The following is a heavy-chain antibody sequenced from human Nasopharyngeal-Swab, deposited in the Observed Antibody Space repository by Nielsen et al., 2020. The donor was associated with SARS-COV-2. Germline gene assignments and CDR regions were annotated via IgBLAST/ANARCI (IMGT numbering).Heavy chain of an antibody. J-gene: IGHJ1*01. CDR3: AKQLGIAVAGIAEYFQH. D-gene: IGHD6-19*01. Sequence: GESLKISCAASGFTFSSYAMSWVRQAPGKGLEWVSAISGSGGSTYYADSVKGRFTISRDNSKNTLYLQMNSLRAEDTAVYYCAKQLGIAVAGIAEYFQHWGQGTLVTVSS. CDR1: GFTFSSYA. CDR2: ISGSGGST. V-gene: IGHV3-23*01.